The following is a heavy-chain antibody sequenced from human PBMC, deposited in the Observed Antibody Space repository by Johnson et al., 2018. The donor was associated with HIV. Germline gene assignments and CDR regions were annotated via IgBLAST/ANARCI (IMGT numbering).Heavy chain of an antibody. CDR3: AQEGPLTVTTVMDAFDI. CDR1: GFTFDDYA. V-gene: IGHV3-9*01. D-gene: IGHD4-17*01. J-gene: IGHJ3*02. Sequence: EVQLVESGGGLVQPGRSLRLSCAASGFTFDDYAMHWVRQAPGKGLEWVSGISWNSGSIGYADSVKGRFTISRDNAKNSLYLQMNSLRAEDTAVYYCAQEGPLTVTTVMDAFDIWGQGTMVTVSS. CDR2: ISWNSGSI.